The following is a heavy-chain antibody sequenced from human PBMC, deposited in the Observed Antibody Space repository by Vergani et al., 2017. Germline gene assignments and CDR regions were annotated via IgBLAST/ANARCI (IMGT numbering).Heavy chain of an antibody. J-gene: IGHJ4*02. Sequence: QVQMVQSRAEVTKPGASVKVSCKASGYTFTSYGISWVRQAPGQGLEWMGWISTYNGNTNYAQNLQGRVTMTTETSTSTAYMELRSLRSDDTAVYYCARGPSYCSSTSCYLDYWGQGTLVTVSS. CDR2: ISTYNGNT. CDR1: GYTFTSYG. CDR3: ARGPSYCSSTSCYLDY. D-gene: IGHD2-2*01. V-gene: IGHV1-18*01.